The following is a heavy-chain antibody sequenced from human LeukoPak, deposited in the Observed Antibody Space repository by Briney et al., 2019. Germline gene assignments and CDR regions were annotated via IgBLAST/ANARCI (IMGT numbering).Heavy chain of an antibody. Sequence: SETLSFTCAVSGYSISSGYYWGWIRQPPGKGLEWIGSIYHSGSTYYNPSLKSRVTISVDTSKNQFSLKLSSVTAADTAVYYCARRKGGSDYIEFWGQGTLVTVSS. D-gene: IGHD6-19*01. CDR2: IYHSGST. CDR1: GYSISSGYY. CDR3: ARRKGGSDYIEF. V-gene: IGHV4-38-2*01. J-gene: IGHJ4*02.